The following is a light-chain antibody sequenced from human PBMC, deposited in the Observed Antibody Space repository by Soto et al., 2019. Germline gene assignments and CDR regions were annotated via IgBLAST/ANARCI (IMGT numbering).Light chain of an antibody. CDR2: DAS. J-gene: IGKJ4*01. CDR3: QQRSNWPLT. Sequence: EIVLTQSPATLSLSPGERATLSCRASQSVSSYLAWYQQKPGQAPRLLIYDASNMHTGIPARFSGSGSGTDFTLTISSLEPEDFAAYYCQQRSNWPLTFGGGTKVEIK. V-gene: IGKV3-11*01. CDR1: QSVSSY.